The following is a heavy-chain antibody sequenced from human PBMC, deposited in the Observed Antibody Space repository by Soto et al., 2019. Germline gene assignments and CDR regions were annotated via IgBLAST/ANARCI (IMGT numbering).Heavy chain of an antibody. V-gene: IGHV4-31*03. CDR2: IYYSGST. Sequence: QVQLQESGPGLVKPSQTLSLTCTVSGGSISSGGYYWSWIRQHPGKGLEWIGYIYYSGSTYYNPALKIRVTISVDTSKNQYSLKLRSVTAADTAVYYCARRFGESKGLYYYYGMDVWGQGTTVTVSS. D-gene: IGHD3-10*01. CDR1: GGSISSGGYY. CDR3: ARRFGESKGLYYYYGMDV. J-gene: IGHJ6*02.